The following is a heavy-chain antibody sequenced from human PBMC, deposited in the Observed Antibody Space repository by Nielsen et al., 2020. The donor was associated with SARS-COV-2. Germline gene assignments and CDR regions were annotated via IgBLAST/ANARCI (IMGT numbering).Heavy chain of an antibody. V-gene: IGHV1-69*01. Sequence: WVRQAPGQGLEWMGGIAISGTTNYAWKFQGRVTITADESTSTAYMELSSLRSEDTAVYYCARASGDIWGQGTMVTVSS. CDR2: IAISGTT. CDR3: ARASGDI. J-gene: IGHJ3*02.